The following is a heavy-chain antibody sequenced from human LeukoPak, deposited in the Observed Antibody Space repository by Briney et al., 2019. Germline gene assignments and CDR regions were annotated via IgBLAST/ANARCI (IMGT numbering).Heavy chain of an antibody. CDR2: IKSKTDGGTT. CDR3: TTSTMVRGVIEGAPDY. D-gene: IGHD3-10*01. CDR1: GFTFSNAW. J-gene: IGHJ4*02. Sequence: GGSLRLSCAASGFTFSNAWMSWVRQAPGKGLEWVGRIKSKTDGGTTDYAAPVKGRFTISRDDSKNTLYLQMNSLKTEDTAEYYCTTSTMVRGVIEGAPDYWGQGTLVTVSS. V-gene: IGHV3-15*01.